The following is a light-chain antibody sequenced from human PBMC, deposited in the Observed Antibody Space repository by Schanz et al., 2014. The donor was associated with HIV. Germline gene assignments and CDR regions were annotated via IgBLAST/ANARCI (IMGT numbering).Light chain of an antibody. CDR3: QQYDTYPYT. V-gene: IGKV1-5*03. J-gene: IGKJ2*01. CDR1: QSISNW. Sequence: DIQMTQSPSTLSASIGDRVTITCRASQSISNWLAWYQQKPGKAPKLLISEASSLESGVPSRFSGSGSGTKFTLTISCLQPEDFATYFCQQYDTYPYTFGQGTTLDLK. CDR2: EAS.